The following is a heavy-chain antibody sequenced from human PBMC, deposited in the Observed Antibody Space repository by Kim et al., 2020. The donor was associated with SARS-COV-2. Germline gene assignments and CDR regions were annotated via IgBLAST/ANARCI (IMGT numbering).Heavy chain of an antibody. Sequence: GGSLRLSCVASDSGSPTSAMGWVRQAPGKGLEWVSSISHSGSSTYYADSVKGRFIISRDQWKNKVSLQMNSLRTEDTAIYYCAKSGATVGWFHPWGQGTQVTVSS. J-gene: IGHJ5*02. D-gene: IGHD1-26*01. CDR2: ISHSGSST. V-gene: IGHV3-23*01. CDR1: DSGSPTSA. CDR3: AKSGATVGWFHP.